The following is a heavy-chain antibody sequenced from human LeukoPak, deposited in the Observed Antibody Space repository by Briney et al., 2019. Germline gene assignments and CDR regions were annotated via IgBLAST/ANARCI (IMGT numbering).Heavy chain of an antibody. V-gene: IGHV4-34*01. J-gene: IGHJ4*02. Sequence: SETLSLTCAVYGGSFSGYYWSWIRQPPGKGLEWIGEINHRGSTNYNPSLKSRVTISVDTSKNQFSLKLSSVTAADTAVYYCAREGELQWNYWGQGTLVTVSS. CDR3: AREGELQWNY. D-gene: IGHD5-24*01. CDR2: INHRGST. CDR1: GGSFSGYY.